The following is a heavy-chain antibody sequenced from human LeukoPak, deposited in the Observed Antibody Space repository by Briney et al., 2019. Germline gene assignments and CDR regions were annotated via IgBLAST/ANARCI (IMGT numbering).Heavy chain of an antibody. V-gene: IGHV4-4*07. J-gene: IGHJ4*02. CDR2: IYSSGDT. CDR1: GGPISSYY. D-gene: IGHD6-13*01. CDR3: AAYQQQLAFDY. Sequence: PSETLSLTCTVSGGPISSYYWSWIRQPAGKGLEWIGRIYSSGDTNYNPSLKSRVTMSIDTSKKQFSLNLSSVTAADTAVYSCAAYQQQLAFDYWGQGTLVTVSS.